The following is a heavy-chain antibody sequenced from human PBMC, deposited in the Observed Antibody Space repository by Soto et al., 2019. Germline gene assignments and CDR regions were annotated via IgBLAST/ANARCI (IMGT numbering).Heavy chain of an antibody. J-gene: IGHJ2*01. D-gene: IGHD3-16*01. CDR3: ARAFAGFGAYWYFDL. CDR2: GYHSVSI. Sequence: SETLSLTCTVSGGSITDYYWSWIRQPPGKALEWIGYGYHSVSIHYNPSLKTRVTISVDTSENQFSLRLSSVTAADTAVYYCARAFAGFGAYWYFDLWGRGALVTVSS. V-gene: IGHV4-59*01. CDR1: GGSITDYY.